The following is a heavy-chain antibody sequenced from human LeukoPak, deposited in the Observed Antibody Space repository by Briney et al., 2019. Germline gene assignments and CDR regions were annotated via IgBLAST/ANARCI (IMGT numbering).Heavy chain of an antibody. J-gene: IGHJ4*02. CDR1: GFTFSDYY. D-gene: IGHD1-26*01. CDR3: ASAVVGAIDY. V-gene: IGHV3-11*06. CDR2: ISCSSSYI. Sequence: GGSLRLSCAASGFTFSDYYMSWSRQAPGKVLEWVSYISCSSSYIYYADSVKRSFTISRDNDKNSLYLQMNSLRAEDTAVYYGASAVVGAIDYWGQGTLVTVSS.